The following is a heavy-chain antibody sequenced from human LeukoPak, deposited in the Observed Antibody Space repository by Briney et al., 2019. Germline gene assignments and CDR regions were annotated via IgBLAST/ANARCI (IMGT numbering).Heavy chain of an antibody. CDR2: INPNSGGT. CDR3: AREDIVVVPAAMLGYYYGMDV. D-gene: IGHD2-2*01. Sequence: ASVKVSCKASGYTFTGYYMHWVRQAPGQGLEWMGWINPNSGGTNYAQKFQGRVTMTRDTSISTAYMELGSLRSDDTAVYYCAREDIVVVPAAMLGYYYGMDVWGQGTTVTVSS. J-gene: IGHJ6*02. CDR1: GYTFTGYY. V-gene: IGHV1-2*02.